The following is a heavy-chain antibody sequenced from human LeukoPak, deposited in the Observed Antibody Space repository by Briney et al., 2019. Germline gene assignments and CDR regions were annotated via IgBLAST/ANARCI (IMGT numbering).Heavy chain of an antibody. J-gene: IGHJ5*02. CDR2: ISGSGGST. V-gene: IGHV3-23*01. D-gene: IGHD6-13*01. CDR1: GFTFSSYA. CDR3: AKGEVAAAGNEGFDP. Sequence: PGGSLRLSCAASGFTFSSYAMSWVRQAPGKGLEWVSAISGSGGSTYYADSVRGRFTISRDNSKNTLYLQMNSLRAEDTAVYYCAKGEVAAAGNEGFDPWGQGTLVTVSS.